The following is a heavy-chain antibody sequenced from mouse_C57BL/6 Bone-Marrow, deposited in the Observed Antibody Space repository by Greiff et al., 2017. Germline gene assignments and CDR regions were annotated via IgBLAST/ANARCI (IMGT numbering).Heavy chain of an antibody. CDR1: GYAFSSYW. CDR3: ARFDGNHWYFDV. V-gene: IGHV1-80*01. J-gene: IGHJ1*03. Sequence: VQRVESGAELVKPGASVKISCKASGYAFSSYWMNWVKQRPGKGLEWIGQIYPGDGDTNYNGKFKGKATLTADKSSSTAYMQLSSLTSEDSAVYFCARFDGNHWYFDVWGRGTTVTVSA. D-gene: IGHD2-1*01. CDR2: IYPGDGDT.